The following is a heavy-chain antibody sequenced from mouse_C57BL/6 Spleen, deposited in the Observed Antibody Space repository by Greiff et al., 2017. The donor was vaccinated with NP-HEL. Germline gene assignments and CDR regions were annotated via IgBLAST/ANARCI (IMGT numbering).Heavy chain of an antibody. D-gene: IGHD1-1*01. CDR3: SYGSSSAMDY. CDR2: IDPETGGT. J-gene: IGHJ4*01. V-gene: IGHV1-15*01. Sequence: QVQLQQSGAELVRPGASVTLSCKASGYTFTDYEMHWVKQTPVHGLEWIGAIDPETGGTAYNQKFKGKAILTADKSSSTAYMELRSLTSEDSAVYYCSYGSSSAMDYWGQGTSVTVSS. CDR1: GYTFTDYE.